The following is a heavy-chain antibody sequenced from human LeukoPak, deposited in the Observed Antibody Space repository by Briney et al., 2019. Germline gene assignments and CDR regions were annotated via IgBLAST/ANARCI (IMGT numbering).Heavy chain of an antibody. V-gene: IGHV3-30*02. CDR2: IRYDGSNK. CDR1: GFTFSSYG. CDR3: ARATRGVASDFDY. Sequence: PGGSLRLSCAASGFTFSSYGMHWVRQAPGKGLEWVAFIRYDGSNKYYADSVKGRFTISRDNSKNTLYLQMNSLRAEDTAVYYCARATRGVASDFDYWGQGTLVTVSS. D-gene: IGHD2-15*01. J-gene: IGHJ4*02.